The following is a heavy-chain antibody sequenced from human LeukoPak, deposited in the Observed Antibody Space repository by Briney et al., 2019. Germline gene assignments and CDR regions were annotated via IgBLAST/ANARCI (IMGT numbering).Heavy chain of an antibody. J-gene: IGHJ6*02. D-gene: IGHD3-16*02. CDR1: GGSISSYY. V-gene: IGHV4-59*01. CDR2: IYYSGST. Sequence: SETLSLTCTVSGGSISSYYWSWIRQPPGKGLEWIGYIYYSGSTNYNPPLKSRVTISVDTSKNQFSLKLSSVTAADTAVYYCARDGGYLHGMDVWGQGTTVTVSS. CDR3: ARDGGYLHGMDV.